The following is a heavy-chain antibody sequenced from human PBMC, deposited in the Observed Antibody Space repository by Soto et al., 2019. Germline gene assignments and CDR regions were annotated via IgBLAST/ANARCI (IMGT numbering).Heavy chain of an antibody. CDR3: ARVALAAGGSGL. D-gene: IGHD6-13*01. CDR1: GFTFSSYS. V-gene: IGHV3-48*01. J-gene: IGHJ4*02. Sequence: GGSLRLSCAASGFTFSSYSMNWVRQAPGKGLEWVSYISSNSKTIYYADSVKVRFTISRGNAKNSLYLQINCLRAEDTAVYYCARVALAAGGSGLWGRGP. CDR2: ISSNSKTI.